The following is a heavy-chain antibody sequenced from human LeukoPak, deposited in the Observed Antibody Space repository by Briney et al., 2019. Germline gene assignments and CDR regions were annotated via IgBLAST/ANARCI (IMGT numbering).Heavy chain of an antibody. Sequence: GGSLRLSCAASGFTVSSNYMSWVRQPGGKGLGWVSSISSSSSYIYYADSVEGRFTISRNNAKNPLYLQMNSLRAEDTAVYYCTGGSYFTLDYWGQGTLVTVSS. CDR3: TGGSYFTLDY. J-gene: IGHJ4*02. D-gene: IGHD1-26*01. CDR2: ISSSSSYI. V-gene: IGHV3-21*01. CDR1: GFTVSSNY.